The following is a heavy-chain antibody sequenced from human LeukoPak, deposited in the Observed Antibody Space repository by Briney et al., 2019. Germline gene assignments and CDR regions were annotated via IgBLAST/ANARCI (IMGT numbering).Heavy chain of an antibody. J-gene: IGHJ4*01. CDR2: INPNSGGT. Sequence: ASVKVSCKASGYTFTTYGISWVRQAPGQGLEWMGWINPNSGGTNYAQKFQGRVTMTRDTSISTAYMELSRLRSDDTAVYYCARDLEGYYGSGSFQDYWGQGTLVTVSS. V-gene: IGHV1-2*02. CDR3: ARDLEGYYGSGSFQDY. CDR1: GYTFTTYG. D-gene: IGHD3-10*01.